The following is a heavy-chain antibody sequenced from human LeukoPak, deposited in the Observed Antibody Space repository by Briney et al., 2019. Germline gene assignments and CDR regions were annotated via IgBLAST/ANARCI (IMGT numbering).Heavy chain of an antibody. V-gene: IGHV4-4*07. CDR1: GGPISSYY. CDR2: IYTSGST. Sequence: SETLSLTCTVSGGPISSYYWLCIRQPGGKGLVGIGRIYTSGSTNYNPSLKSRVTISVDTSKNQFSLKLSSVTAADTAVYYCARARTQYSSRLGGFDPWGQGTLVTVSS. D-gene: IGHD6-13*01. CDR3: ARARTQYSSRLGGFDP. J-gene: IGHJ5*02.